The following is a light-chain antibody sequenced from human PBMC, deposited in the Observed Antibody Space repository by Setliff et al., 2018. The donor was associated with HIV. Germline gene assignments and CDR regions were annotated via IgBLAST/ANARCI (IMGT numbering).Light chain of an antibody. CDR1: SSDIGRYNL. CDR2: QAT. J-gene: IGLJ1*01. Sequence: QSVLTQPASVSGSPGQSTTISCTGTSSDIGRYNLVSWYQQYPGKAPKLMIYQATKRPSGVSNRFSGSKSGNTASLTISGLQAEDEADYYCCSNTGSNTYVFGTGTKVTVL. V-gene: IGLV2-23*01. CDR3: CSNTGSNTYV.